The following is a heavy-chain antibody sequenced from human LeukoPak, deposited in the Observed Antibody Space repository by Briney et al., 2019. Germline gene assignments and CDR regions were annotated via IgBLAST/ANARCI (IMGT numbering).Heavy chain of an antibody. CDR1: GFTFSNYA. V-gene: IGHV3-23*01. D-gene: IGHD6-13*01. J-gene: IGHJ4*02. CDR2: ISASGDST. Sequence: GGSLRLSCAASGFTFSNYAMNWVRQAPGKGLQWVSDISASGDSTYYADSVKGRFTISRDNSKNTLYLQMNSLRAEDTAVYYCAKGASSSWYTGFDYWGQGTLVTVSS. CDR3: AKGASSSWYTGFDY.